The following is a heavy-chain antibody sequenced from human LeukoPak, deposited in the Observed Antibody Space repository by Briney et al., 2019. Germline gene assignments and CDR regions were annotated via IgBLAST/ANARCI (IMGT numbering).Heavy chain of an antibody. CDR1: GGTFSSYA. J-gene: IGHJ5*02. D-gene: IGHD3-10*01. V-gene: IGHV1-69*05. CDR3: AREKELLWFGELSPPYNWFDP. Sequence: ASVKVSCKASGGTFSSYAISWVRQAPGQGLEWMGGIIPMFGTANYAQKFQGRVTITTDESTSTAYIELSSLRSEDTAVYCCAREKELLWFGELSPPYNWFDPWGQGTLVTVSS. CDR2: IIPMFGTA.